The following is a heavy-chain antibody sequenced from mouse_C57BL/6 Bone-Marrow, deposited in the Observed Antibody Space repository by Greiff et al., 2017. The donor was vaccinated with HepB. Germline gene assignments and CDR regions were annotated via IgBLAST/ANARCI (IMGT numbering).Heavy chain of an antibody. Sequence: QVQLQQPGAELVRPGSSVKLSCKASGYTFTSYWMHWVKQRPIQGLEWIGNIDPSDSETHYNQKFKDKATLTVDKSSSTAYMQLSSLTSEDSAVYYGARGAIYDGYYGAMDYWGQGTSVTVSS. J-gene: IGHJ4*01. CDR3: ARGAIYDGYYGAMDY. CDR2: IDPSDSET. CDR1: GYTFTSYW. D-gene: IGHD2-3*01. V-gene: IGHV1-52*01.